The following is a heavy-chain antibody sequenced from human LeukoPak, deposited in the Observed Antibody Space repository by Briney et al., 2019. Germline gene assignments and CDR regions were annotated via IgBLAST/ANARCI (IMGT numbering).Heavy chain of an antibody. V-gene: IGHV4-4*02. J-gene: IGHJ5*02. D-gene: IGHD3-3*01. CDR3: ARDLYDFWSGRISRWFDP. CDR1: GGSISSSNW. Sequence: SGTLSLTCAVSGGSISSSNWWSWVRQPPGKGLEWIGEIYHSGSTNYNPSLKSRVTISVDKSKNQFSLKLSSVTAADTAVYYCARDLYDFWSGRISRWFDPWGQGTLVTVSS. CDR2: IYHSGST.